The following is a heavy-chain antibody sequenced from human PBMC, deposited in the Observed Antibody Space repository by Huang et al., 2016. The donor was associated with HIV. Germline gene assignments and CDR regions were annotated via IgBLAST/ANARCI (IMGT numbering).Heavy chain of an antibody. CDR1: GYKFTSYW. CDR3: ARQRASGSTYVDS. V-gene: IGHV5-51*01. CDR2: IYPGDSAT. D-gene: IGHD2-15*01. J-gene: IGHJ4*02. Sequence: EVQLVQSGAEVKKPGESLKISCKGYGYKFTSYWIAGVRQMPVKGLERMGIIYPGDSATRYSPSFQGQVTISADKSINTAYLQWSSLKTSDTAMYFCARQRASGSTYVDSWGQGTLLTVYS.